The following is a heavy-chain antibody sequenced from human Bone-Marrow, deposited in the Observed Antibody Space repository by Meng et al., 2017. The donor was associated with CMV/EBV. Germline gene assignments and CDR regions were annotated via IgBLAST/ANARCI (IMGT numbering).Heavy chain of an antibody. Sequence: GGSLRLSCAASGFTFSSYAMHWVRQAPGKGLEWVAVISYDGSNKYYADSVKGRFTISRDNSKNTLYLQMNSLRAEDTAVYYCARDVGFLTHDSWGQGTLVTVSS. J-gene: IGHJ5*01. CDR1: GFTFSSYA. D-gene: IGHD3-9*01. CDR3: ARDVGFLTHDS. V-gene: IGHV3-30-3*01. CDR2: ISYDGSNK.